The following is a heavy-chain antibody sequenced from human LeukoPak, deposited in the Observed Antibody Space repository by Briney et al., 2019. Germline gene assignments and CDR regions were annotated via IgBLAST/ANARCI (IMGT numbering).Heavy chain of an antibody. CDR1: GYTFTSYG. Sequence: GASVTVSCKASGYTFTSYGISWVRQAPGQGLEWMGWISAYNGNTNYAQKLQGRVTMTTDTSTSTAYMELRSLRSDDTAVYYCARVDCSSTSCYAAGNWFDPWGQGTLVTVSS. D-gene: IGHD2-2*01. CDR2: ISAYNGNT. CDR3: ARVDCSSTSCYAAGNWFDP. V-gene: IGHV1-18*04. J-gene: IGHJ5*02.